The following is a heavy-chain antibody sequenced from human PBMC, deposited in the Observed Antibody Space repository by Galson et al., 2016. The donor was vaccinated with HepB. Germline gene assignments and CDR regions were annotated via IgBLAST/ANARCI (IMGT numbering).Heavy chain of an antibody. CDR3: ARGPHLKYHGMDV. V-gene: IGHV6-1*01. CDR2: TYYRSMWYY. CDR1: GDSVSTDSAT. Sequence: CAISGDSVSTDSATWNWIRQSPSRGLEWLGRTYYRSMWYYDYAVSLKGRIIINPDTSKNQFFLQLSSVTPEDTAVYYCARGPHLKYHGMDVWGQGTTVTVSS. J-gene: IGHJ6*02.